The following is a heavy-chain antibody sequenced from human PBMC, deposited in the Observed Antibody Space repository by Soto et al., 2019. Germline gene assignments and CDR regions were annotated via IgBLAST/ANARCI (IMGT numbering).Heavy chain of an antibody. CDR2: IYSGGST. CDR3: ARADYTHTSS. CDR1: GFTVSSNY. V-gene: IGHV3-66*01. Sequence: EVQLVESGGGLVQPGGSLRLSCAASGFTVSSNYMSWVRQAPGKGLEWVSVIYSGGSTYYADSVKGRFTISRDNSKNKLYLQISCLRAEDTAVYYCARADYTHTSSWGQGTMVTVSS. J-gene: IGHJ3*01. D-gene: IGHD5-12*01.